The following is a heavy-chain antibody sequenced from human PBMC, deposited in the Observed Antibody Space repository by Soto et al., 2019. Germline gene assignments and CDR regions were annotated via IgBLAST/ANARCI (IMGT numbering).Heavy chain of an antibody. CDR3: ARDQSGIGWYVDWFDP. V-gene: IGHV1-3*01. CDR2: INAGNGNT. Sequence: ASVKVSCKASGYTFNSHSIHWMRQAPGQRLEWMGWINAGNGNTYYSEKFKGRVSLTRDTVATTVYMELTSLTSEDTGVYYCARDQSGIGWYVDWFDPWGQGTLVXVSS. CDR1: GYTFNSHS. J-gene: IGHJ5*02. D-gene: IGHD6-19*01.